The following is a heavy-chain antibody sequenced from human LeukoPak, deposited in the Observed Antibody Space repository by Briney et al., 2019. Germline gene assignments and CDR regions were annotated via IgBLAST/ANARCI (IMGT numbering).Heavy chain of an antibody. D-gene: IGHD5-24*01. CDR3: AWSRDGSTYFDI. CDR1: GSPFTTYW. CDR2: IYPADSPT. V-gene: IGHV5-51*01. Sequence: NLGESLPIPSHASGSPFTTYWIGCGREMPGKGLEWMGIIYPADSPTKYSPSLQGQVTISADKSITATYLQWSSLRASDTAMYYGAWSRDGSTYFDIWGQGTRVTVSS. J-gene: IGHJ4*02.